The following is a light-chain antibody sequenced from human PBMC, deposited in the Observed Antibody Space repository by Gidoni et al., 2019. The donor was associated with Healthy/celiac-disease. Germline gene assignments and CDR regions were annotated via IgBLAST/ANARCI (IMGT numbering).Light chain of an antibody. CDR1: SSDVGGYNY. Sequence: QSALTQPASVSVSPGQSITISCPGTSSDVGGYNYVSWYQQHPGKAPKLMIYEVSNRPSVVPDRFSGSKSGNTASLTISGLQAEDEADYYCSSYTSSSTPVVLGGGTKLTVL. V-gene: IGLV2-14*01. J-gene: IGLJ2*01. CDR3: SSYTSSSTPVV. CDR2: EVS.